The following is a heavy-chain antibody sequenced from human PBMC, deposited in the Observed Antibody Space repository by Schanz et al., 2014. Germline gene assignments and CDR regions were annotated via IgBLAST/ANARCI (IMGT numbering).Heavy chain of an antibody. CDR1: GFTFSSYG. Sequence: EGQLLESGGGLVQPGGSLRLSCAASGFTFSSYGMSWVCQAPGKGLEWVSGISSSGSTYYADSVKGRFTISRDNSKNTLYLQMNSLRAEDTAVYYCAKGRYSSSWFYFDYWGQGILVTVSS. CDR2: ISSSGST. J-gene: IGHJ4*02. CDR3: AKGRYSSSWFYFDY. V-gene: IGHV3-23*01. D-gene: IGHD6-13*01.